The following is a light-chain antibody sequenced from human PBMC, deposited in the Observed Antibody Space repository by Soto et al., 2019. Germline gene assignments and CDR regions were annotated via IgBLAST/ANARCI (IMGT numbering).Light chain of an antibody. J-gene: IGKJ5*01. CDR2: DAS. CDR1: QDIRYY. V-gene: IGKV1-33*01. Sequence: PSSLSASVGDRVTITCQASQDIRYYLNWYQHKPGKAPKLLIYDASTLETGVPSRFSGSGSGTDFTFAISSLQPEDIATYYCQQYDNLPITFGQGTRLEIK. CDR3: QQYDNLPIT.